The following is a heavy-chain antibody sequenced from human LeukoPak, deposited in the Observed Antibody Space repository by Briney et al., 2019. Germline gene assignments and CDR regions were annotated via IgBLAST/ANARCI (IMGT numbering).Heavy chain of an antibody. CDR2: IKGDGNEK. CDR3: AKEGAYPIITYDS. CDR1: GFSFSRYW. D-gene: IGHD3-10*01. Sequence: PGRSLRLSCAASGFSFSRYWMNWVRQAPGKGLEWVANIKGDGNEKNYVDSVKGRFSISRDNARNSLYLQMDSLRAEDTAVYYCAKEGAYPIITYDSWGQAALVTVSS. V-gene: IGHV3-7*01. J-gene: IGHJ5*01.